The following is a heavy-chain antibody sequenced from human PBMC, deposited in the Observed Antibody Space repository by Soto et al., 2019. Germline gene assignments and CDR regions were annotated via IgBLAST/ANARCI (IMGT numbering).Heavy chain of an antibody. CDR1: GDSISRGYH. Sequence: XETLCLTFAVSGDSISRGYHWAWIRQAPGKGLEWVASIYHTGTTYYNPSLTSRVTISVDTSKNQLSLKLASVTAADTAVYYCARSRGFTRSFDSWGQGALATVSS. D-gene: IGHD3-10*01. CDR3: ARSRGFTRSFDS. V-gene: IGHV4-38-2*01. J-gene: IGHJ4*02. CDR2: IYHTGTT.